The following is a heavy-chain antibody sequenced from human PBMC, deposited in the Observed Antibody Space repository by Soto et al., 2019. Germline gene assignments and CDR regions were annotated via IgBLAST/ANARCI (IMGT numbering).Heavy chain of an antibody. D-gene: IGHD6-13*01. J-gene: IGHJ4*02. Sequence: GGSLRLSCAASGFTFSSYAMHWVRQAPGKGLEWVAVISYDGSNKYYADSVKGRFTISRDNSKNTLYLQMNSLRAEDTAVYYCASAVGAAAGFGFDYWGQGTLVTVSS. CDR1: GFTFSSYA. V-gene: IGHV3-30-3*01. CDR2: ISYDGSNK. CDR3: ASAVGAAAGFGFDY.